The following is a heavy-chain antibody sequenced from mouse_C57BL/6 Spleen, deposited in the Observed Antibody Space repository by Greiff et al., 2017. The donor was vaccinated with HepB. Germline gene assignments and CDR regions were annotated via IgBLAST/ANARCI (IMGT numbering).Heavy chain of an antibody. D-gene: IGHD1-1*01. Sequence: EVQLQQSGPGLVKPSQSLSLTCSVTGYSITSGYYWNWIRQFPGNQLEWMGYISYDGSNNYNPSLKNRTSITRDTSRNPFYLKLNSVTTEDTATYYCARVLPRVHAMDYWGQGTSVTVSS. CDR1: GYSITSGYY. J-gene: IGHJ4*01. CDR2: ISYDGSN. V-gene: IGHV3-6*01. CDR3: ARVLPRVHAMDY.